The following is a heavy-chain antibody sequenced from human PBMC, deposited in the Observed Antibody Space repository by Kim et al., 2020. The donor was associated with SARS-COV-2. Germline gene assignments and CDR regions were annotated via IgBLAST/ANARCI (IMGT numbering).Heavy chain of an antibody. V-gene: IGHV1-58*01. J-gene: IGHJ4*02. CDR3: AAEIPHRMITSGRDY. CDR1: GFTFTSSA. D-gene: IGHD3-16*01. Sequence: SVKVSCKASGFTFTSSAVQWVRQARGQRLEWIGWIVVGSGNTNYAQKFQERVTITRDMSTSTAYMELSSLRSEDTAVYYCAAEIPHRMITSGRDYWGQGTLVTVSS. CDR2: IVVGSGNT.